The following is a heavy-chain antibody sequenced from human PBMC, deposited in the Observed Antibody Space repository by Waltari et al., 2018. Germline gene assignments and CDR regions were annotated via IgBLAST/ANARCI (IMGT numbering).Heavy chain of an antibody. V-gene: IGHV3-7*01. CDR1: GFTFSSYW. D-gene: IGHD6-6*01. CDR2: IKQDGSEK. J-gene: IGHJ4*02. Sequence: EVQLVESGGGLVQPGGSLRLSCAASGFTFSSYWMSWVRQAPGKGLEWVANIKQDGSEKYYVDSVKGRFTISRDNAKNSLYLQMNSLRAEDTAVYYCARIGREYSSYWRVGYFDYWGQGTLVTVSS. CDR3: ARIGREYSSYWRVGYFDY.